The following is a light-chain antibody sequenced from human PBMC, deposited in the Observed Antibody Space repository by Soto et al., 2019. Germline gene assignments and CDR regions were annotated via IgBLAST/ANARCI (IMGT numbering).Light chain of an antibody. CDR2: WAS. CDR3: QQYYSTPNP. J-gene: IGKJ2*01. V-gene: IGKV4-1*01. CDR1: QSVLYSSNNKNY. Sequence: DIVMTQFPDSLAVSLGERATINCKSSQSVLYSSNNKNYLAWYQQKPGQPPKLLIYWASTRESGVPDRFSGSGSGTDFTLTISSLQAEDVAVYYCQQYYSTPNPFGQGTKLEIK.